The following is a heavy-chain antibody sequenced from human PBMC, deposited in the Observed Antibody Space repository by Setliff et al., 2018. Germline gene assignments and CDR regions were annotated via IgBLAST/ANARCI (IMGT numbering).Heavy chain of an antibody. CDR1: GGSVSSTSYY. J-gene: IGHJ4*02. CDR3: ASHPRVTIFGVVAFDY. Sequence: SETLSLTCTVSGGSVSSTSYYWGWIRQPPGKGLEWIGSMYSSGSTYYNPSLKSRVTISVDTSQNQFSLKLSSVTAADTAAYYCASHPRVTIFGVVAFDYWGQGILVTVSS. CDR2: MYSSGST. V-gene: IGHV4-39*01. D-gene: IGHD3-3*01.